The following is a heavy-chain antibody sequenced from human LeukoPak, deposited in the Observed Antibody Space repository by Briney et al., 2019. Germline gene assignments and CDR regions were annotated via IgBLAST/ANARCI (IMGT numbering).Heavy chain of an antibody. CDR3: AREKGSNEAFDY. V-gene: IGHV3-21*01. D-gene: IGHD6-13*01. Sequence: GGSLRLSCAASGFTFSSYSMNWVRQAPGKGLEWVSSISSSSSYIYYADSVKGRFTISRDNAKNSLFLQMNSLRAEDTAVYYCAREKGSNEAFDYWGQGTLVTVSS. CDR2: ISSSSSYI. CDR1: GFTFSSYS. J-gene: IGHJ4*02.